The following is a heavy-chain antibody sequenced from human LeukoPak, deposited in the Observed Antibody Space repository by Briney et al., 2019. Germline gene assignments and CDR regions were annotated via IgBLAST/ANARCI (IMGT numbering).Heavy chain of an antibody. D-gene: IGHD3-9*01. V-gene: IGHV4-59*12. CDR1: GGSISSYY. Sequence: SETLSLTCTVSGGSISSYYWSWIRQPPGKGLEWIGYIYYSGSTNYNPSLKSRVTISVDTSKNRFSLKLSSVTAADTAVYYCAIETIPGEYYDILTGYPVRGYYFAYWGQGTLVTVSS. CDR2: IYYSGST. J-gene: IGHJ4*02. CDR3: AIETIPGEYYDILTGYPVRGYYFAY.